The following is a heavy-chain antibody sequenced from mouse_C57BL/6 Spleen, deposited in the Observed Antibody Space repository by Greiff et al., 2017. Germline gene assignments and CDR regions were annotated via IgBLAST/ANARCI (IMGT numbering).Heavy chain of an antibody. CDR1: GYAFSSYW. J-gene: IGHJ2*01. D-gene: IGHD1-1*01. V-gene: IGHV1-80*01. CDR3: ARESGISSSDY. CDR2: IYPGDGDT. Sequence: LQQSGASVKISCKASGYAFSSYWMNWVKQRPGKGLEWIGQIYPGDGDTNYNGKFKGKATLTADKSSSTAFMQLSSLTSEDSAVYFCARESGISSSDYWGQGTTLTVSS.